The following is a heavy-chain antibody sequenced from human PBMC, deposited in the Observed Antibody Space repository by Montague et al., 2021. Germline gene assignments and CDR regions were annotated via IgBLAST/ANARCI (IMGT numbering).Heavy chain of an antibody. J-gene: IGHJ3*02. CDR2: IYYSGST. V-gene: IGHV4-39*01. CDR3: ARRMGFVVVTEHDAFDI. CDR1: GGSISSTSYY. D-gene: IGHD2-21*02. Sequence: SETLSLTCTVSGGSISSTSYYWGWIRQPPGTGLEWIGSIYYSGSTYYNPSLKSRVTISADTSKNQFSLRLRSVTAADTAEYYCARRMGFVVVTEHDAFDIWGQGTMVTVSS.